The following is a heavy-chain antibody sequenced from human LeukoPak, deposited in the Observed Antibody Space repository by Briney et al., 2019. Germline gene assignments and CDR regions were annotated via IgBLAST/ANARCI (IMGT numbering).Heavy chain of an antibody. Sequence: ASVKVSCKASGYTFTSYGISWVRQAPGQGLEWMGWISAYNGNTNYAQKLQGRVTMTTDTSTSTAYMELRSLRSDDTAVYYCARDLAGIVGVTAWFDPWGQGILVTVSS. CDR3: ARDLAGIVGVTAWFDP. V-gene: IGHV1-18*04. D-gene: IGHD1-26*01. J-gene: IGHJ5*02. CDR1: GYTFTSYG. CDR2: ISAYNGNT.